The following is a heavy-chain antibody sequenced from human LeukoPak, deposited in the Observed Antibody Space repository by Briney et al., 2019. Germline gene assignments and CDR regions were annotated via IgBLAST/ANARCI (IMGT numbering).Heavy chain of an antibody. CDR1: GYTFTSYA. D-gene: IGHD3-10*01. CDR2: INTDTGNP. J-gene: IGHJ3*02. Sequence: ASVKVSCKASGYTFTSYAMNWVRQAPGQGLEWMGWINTDTGNPTYAQGFTGRFVFSLDTTVSTAYLQISSLKAEDTAVYYCARVPYYYGSGRPDAFDIWGQGTMVTVSS. CDR3: ARVPYYYGSGRPDAFDI. V-gene: IGHV7-4-1*02.